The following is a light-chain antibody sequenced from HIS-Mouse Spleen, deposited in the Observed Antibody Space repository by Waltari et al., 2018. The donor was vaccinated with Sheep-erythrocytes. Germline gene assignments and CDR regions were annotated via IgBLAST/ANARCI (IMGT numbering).Light chain of an antibody. CDR1: SSDVGGYNS. V-gene: IGLV2-14*01. J-gene: IGLJ1*01. CDR2: EVS. CDR3: SSYTSSSTYV. Sequence: QSALTQPASVSGSPGQSIPISCTGTSSDVGGYNSVPCYQQHPGKAPKLMIYEVSNRPSGVSNRFSGSKSGNTASLTISGLQAEDEADYYCSSYTSSSTYVFGTGTKVTVL.